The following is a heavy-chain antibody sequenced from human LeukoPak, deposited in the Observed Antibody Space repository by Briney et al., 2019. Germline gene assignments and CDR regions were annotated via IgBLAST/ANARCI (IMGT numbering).Heavy chain of an antibody. V-gene: IGHV3-48*01. CDR1: GFTFSSYS. CDR2: ITSSSSTI. Sequence: PGASLRLSCAAYGFTFSSYSMNGVRLAPGKGLEGVSHITSSSSTIYYAGSVRGRFTISRDNSKNALYLQMNSLSAEDTAVYFCARDYSRNSFDYWGQGTLVTVSS. D-gene: IGHD6-13*01. CDR3: ARDYSRNSFDY. J-gene: IGHJ4*02.